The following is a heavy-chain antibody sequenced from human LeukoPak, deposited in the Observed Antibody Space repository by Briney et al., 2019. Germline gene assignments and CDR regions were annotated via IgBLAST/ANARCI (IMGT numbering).Heavy chain of an antibody. CDR2: ISYDGTEK. D-gene: IGHD4-17*01. V-gene: IGHV3-30*04. Sequence: GGSLRLSCAASGVIFSGYAMHWVREAPGQELEWVAVISYDGTEKHHGDSVKGRFTISRDNSKNTLYLQMNSLRAEDTALYYCARDGHGVPLDYWGQGTLVTVSS. J-gene: IGHJ4*02. CDR1: GVIFSGYA. CDR3: ARDGHGVPLDY.